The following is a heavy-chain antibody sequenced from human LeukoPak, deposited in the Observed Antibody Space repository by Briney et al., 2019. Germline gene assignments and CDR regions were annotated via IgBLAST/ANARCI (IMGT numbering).Heavy chain of an antibody. CDR1: GGSVNSGNYY. J-gene: IGHJ4*02. V-gene: IGHV4-61*01. D-gene: IGHD1-26*01. CDR3: ARDREWELQSLRYFDY. Sequence: SETLSLTCTVSGGSVNSGNYYWSWIRQPPGKGLEWIGYIYYSGSTYYYNPSLESRVTISLDTSKNQFSLKLSSVTAAGTAVYYCARDREWELQSLRYFDYWGQGTLVTVSS. CDR2: IYYSGSTY.